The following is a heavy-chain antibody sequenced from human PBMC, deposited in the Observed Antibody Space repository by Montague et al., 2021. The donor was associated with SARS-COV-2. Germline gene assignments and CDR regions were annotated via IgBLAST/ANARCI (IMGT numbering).Heavy chain of an antibody. V-gene: IGHV4-59*01. D-gene: IGHD4-23*01. CDR1: GGPITGYY. CDR3: VRDHPYGGPRGAYDI. Sequence: SETLSLTCTVSGGPITGYYWSWLRRSPGKGLEWIAYIYDGGAVNYNPSLGSRVTISTDTSKNQLFLKVNSVTAADTAVYYCVRDHPYGGPRGAYDIWGQGTVVTVSS. J-gene: IGHJ3*02. CDR2: IYDGGAV.